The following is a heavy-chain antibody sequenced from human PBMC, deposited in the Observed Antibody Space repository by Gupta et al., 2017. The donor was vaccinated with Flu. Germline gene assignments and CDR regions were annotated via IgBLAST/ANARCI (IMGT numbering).Heavy chain of an antibody. J-gene: IGHJ5*02. CDR2: INGDGNHI. CDR3: ARGQTVIGWNNWFDP. Sequence: CVRHALGKGVVWGSRINGDGNHITYADSVQGRVTVSRDNAKNTLYLQLNNLTDEDTAVYYCARGQTVIGWNNWFDPWGQGTLVIVSS. V-gene: IGHV3-74*01. D-gene: IGHD4-4*01.